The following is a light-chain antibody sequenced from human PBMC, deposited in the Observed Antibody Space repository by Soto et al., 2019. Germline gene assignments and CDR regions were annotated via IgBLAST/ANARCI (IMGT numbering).Light chain of an antibody. CDR1: QSISSY. Sequence: DIQMTQSPSSLSASVGDRVTITCRASQSISSYLNWYQQKPGKVPKLLIYAASSLQSGVPSRFSDSGSGTDFTLTISSLQPEDFATYYCQQSYSTPRTFGQGTKVDI. CDR2: AAS. J-gene: IGKJ1*01. CDR3: QQSYSTPRT. V-gene: IGKV1-39*01.